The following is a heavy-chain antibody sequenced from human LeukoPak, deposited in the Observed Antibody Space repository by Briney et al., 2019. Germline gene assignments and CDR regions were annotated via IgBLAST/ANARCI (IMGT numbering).Heavy chain of an antibody. CDR2: IYYSGST. J-gene: IGHJ4*02. D-gene: IGHD1-26*01. V-gene: IGHV4-59*04. Sequence: SETLSLTCTVSGGSISSYYWSWVRQPPGKGLEWIGYIYYSGSTYYNPSLKSRVTISVDTSKNQFSLKLSSVTAADTAVYYCARHGRSVGTGDYWGQGTLVTVSS. CDR3: ARHGRSVGTGDY. CDR1: GGSISSYY.